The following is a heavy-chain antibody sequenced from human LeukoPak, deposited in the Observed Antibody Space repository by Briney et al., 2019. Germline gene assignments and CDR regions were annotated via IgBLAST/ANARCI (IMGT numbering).Heavy chain of an antibody. D-gene: IGHD3-22*01. CDR2: INHSGST. CDR3: ASARTYYYDSSGSFDY. J-gene: IGHJ4*02. CDR1: GGSFSGYY. V-gene: IGHV4-34*01. Sequence: PSETLSLTCAVYGGSFSGYYWSWIRQPPGKGLEWIGEINHSGSTNYNPSLKSRVTISVGTSKNQFSLKLSSVTAADTAVYYCASARTYYYDSSGSFDYWGQGTLVTVSS.